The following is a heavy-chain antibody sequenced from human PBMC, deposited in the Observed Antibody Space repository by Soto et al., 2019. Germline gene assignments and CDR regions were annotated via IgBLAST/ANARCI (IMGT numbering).Heavy chain of an antibody. V-gene: IGHV3-20*04. CDR2: MTWHGHST. D-gene: IGHD6-13*01. CDR1: GFTLDDYN. J-gene: IGHJ4*02. CDR3: VRDGQQLVHDY. Sequence: EVQLVESGGGLVRPGGSLRLSCAASGFTLDDYNMNWVRQAPGKGLEWVSGMTWHGHSTGYADSVRGRFTMSRDSARNSLYLQMKSLRDEDTAVDYCVRDGQQLVHDYWGQGTLVTVSS.